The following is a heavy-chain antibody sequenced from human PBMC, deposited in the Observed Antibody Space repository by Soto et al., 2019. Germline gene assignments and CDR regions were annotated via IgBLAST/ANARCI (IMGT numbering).Heavy chain of an antibody. CDR2: IYPPDSDT. CDR1: GYRFNSYS. V-gene: IGHV5-51*01. Sequence: PGESLKISCKGSGYRFNSYSIAWVRQMPGKGLEWMGIIYPPDSDTTYSPSFQGQVTISADKSISTAYVQWSSLKASDTAIYYCARTQEKNTWYFDYWGQGTLVTVSS. CDR3: ARTQEKNTWYFDY. J-gene: IGHJ4*02.